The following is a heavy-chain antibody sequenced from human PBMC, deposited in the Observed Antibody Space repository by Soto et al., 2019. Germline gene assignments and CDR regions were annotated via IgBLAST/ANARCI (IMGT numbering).Heavy chain of an antibody. J-gene: IGHJ4*02. D-gene: IGHD3-22*01. CDR1: GGSFSGYY. CDR3: VRGISMKVAVQRDAPDKYYFDS. V-gene: IGHV4-34*01. CDR2: INHSGST. Sequence: PSETLSLTCAVYGGSFSGYYWTWIRQPPGKGLEWIGEINHSGSTNQSPSLKSRVSISVDTSKNQFSLKMRSVTAADTAVYYCVRGISMKVAVQRDAPDKYYFDSWGQGTLVTVSS.